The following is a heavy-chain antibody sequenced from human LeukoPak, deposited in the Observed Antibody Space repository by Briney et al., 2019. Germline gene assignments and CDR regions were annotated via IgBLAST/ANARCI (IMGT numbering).Heavy chain of an antibody. D-gene: IGHD4/OR15-4a*01. CDR1: GFTFSSNW. CDR3: ASGAGAADY. CDR2: INQDGSEK. Sequence: GGSLRLSCAASGFTFSSNWMRWVRQAPGKGLEWVANINQDGSEKYYVDSVKGRFTISRDNAQNSVYLQMNSLIAEDTAVYYWASGAGAADYWGQGTLVTVSS. V-gene: IGHV3-7*01. J-gene: IGHJ4*02.